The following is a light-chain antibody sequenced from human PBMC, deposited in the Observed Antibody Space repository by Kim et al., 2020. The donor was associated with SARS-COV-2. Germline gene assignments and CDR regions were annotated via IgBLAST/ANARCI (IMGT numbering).Light chain of an antibody. V-gene: IGKV3-20*01. Sequence: VSPGERATLSCRASQSVISNYLAWYQQKPGQTPRLLIYGVSSRATGIPDRFSGSGSGTDFTLTISRLEPEDFAVYYCQQYGSSPRFGGGTKVDIK. CDR1: QSVISNY. CDR3: QQYGSSPR. J-gene: IGKJ4*01. CDR2: GVS.